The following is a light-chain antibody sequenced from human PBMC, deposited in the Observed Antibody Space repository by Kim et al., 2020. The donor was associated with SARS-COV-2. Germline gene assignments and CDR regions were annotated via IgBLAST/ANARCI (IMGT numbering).Light chain of an antibody. CDR3: CSYAGSSTLV. V-gene: IGLV2-23*02. CDR2: EVT. J-gene: IGLJ2*01. CDR1: SSDVGSYNL. Sequence: QSALTQPASVSGSPGQSVTISCTGTSSDVGSYNLVSWYQQHPGKAPKLIIYEVTKRPSGISNHFSGSKSGSTASLAISGLQAEDEADYYCCSYAGSSTLVFGGGTQLTVL.